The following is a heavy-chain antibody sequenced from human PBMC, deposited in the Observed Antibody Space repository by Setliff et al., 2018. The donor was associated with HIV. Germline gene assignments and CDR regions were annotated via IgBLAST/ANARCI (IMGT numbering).Heavy chain of an antibody. CDR2: IYYSGST. D-gene: IGHD2-15*01. V-gene: IGHV4-59*12. Sequence: SETLSLTCAVYGGSFSGYYWSWIRQPPGKGLEWIGYIYYSGSTNYNPSLKSRVTISVDTSKNQFSLKLSSVTAADTAMYYCARVSITYWYSIPTFYYYYMDVWGKGTKVTV. CDR3: ARVSITYWYSIPTFYYYYMDV. J-gene: IGHJ6*03. CDR1: GGSFSGYY.